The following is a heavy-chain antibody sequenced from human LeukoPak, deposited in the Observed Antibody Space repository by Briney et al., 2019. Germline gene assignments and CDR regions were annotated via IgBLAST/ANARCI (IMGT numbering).Heavy chain of an antibody. J-gene: IGHJ4*02. CDR1: GFTFSSYS. Sequence: PGGSLRLSCAASGFTFSSYSMNWVRQAPGKGLEWVSSISSSSSYIYYADSVKGRFTISRDNAKNSLYLQMNSLRAEDTAVYYCARADYGDYVGLGDLGYWGQGTLVTVSS. D-gene: IGHD4-17*01. CDR2: ISSSSSYI. V-gene: IGHV3-21*01. CDR3: ARADYGDYVGLGDLGY.